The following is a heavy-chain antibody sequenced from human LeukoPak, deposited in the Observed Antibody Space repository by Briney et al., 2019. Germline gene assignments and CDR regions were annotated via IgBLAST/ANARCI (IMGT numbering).Heavy chain of an antibody. V-gene: IGHV1-58*02. J-gene: IGHJ3*02. CDR1: GFIFTSSA. CDR2: IVVGSGNT. Sequence: ASVKVSCKASGFIFTSSAMQWVRQARGQRLEWIGWIVVGSGNTNYAQKFQERVTITRDMSTSTAYMELSSLRSEDTAVYYCAAREWLLADAFDIWGQGTMVTVSS. CDR3: AAREWLLADAFDI. D-gene: IGHD3-3*01.